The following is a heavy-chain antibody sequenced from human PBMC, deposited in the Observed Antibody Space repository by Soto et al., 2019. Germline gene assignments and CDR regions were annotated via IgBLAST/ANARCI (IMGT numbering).Heavy chain of an antibody. CDR3: AREGRKITIFGVEIYGMDV. D-gene: IGHD3-3*01. Sequence: PSETLSLTCAVSGGSISSSNWWSWVRQPPGKGLEWIGEIYHSGSTNYNPSLKSRVTISVDKSKNQFSLKLSSVTAADTAVYYWAREGRKITIFGVEIYGMDVWGQGTTVTVS. CDR1: GGSISSSNW. J-gene: IGHJ6*02. V-gene: IGHV4-4*02. CDR2: IYHSGST.